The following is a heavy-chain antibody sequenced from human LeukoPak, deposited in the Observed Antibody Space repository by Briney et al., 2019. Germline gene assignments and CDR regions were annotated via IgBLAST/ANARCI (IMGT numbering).Heavy chain of an antibody. CDR3: AKQYTNSWFFDY. CDR2: ISGTAGST. J-gene: IGHJ4*02. V-gene: IGHV3-23*01. CDR1: GFTFSSYI. D-gene: IGHD6-13*01. Sequence: GGSLRLSCAASGFTFSSYIMNWVRQAPGKGLEWVSTISGTAGSTYYTDSVKGRFTISRDSSKNTLYLQMNGLRAEDTAVYLCAKQYTNSWFFDYWGQGTLVTVPS.